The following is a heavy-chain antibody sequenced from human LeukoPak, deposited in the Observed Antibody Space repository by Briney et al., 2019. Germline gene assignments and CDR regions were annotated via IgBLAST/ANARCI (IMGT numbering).Heavy chain of an antibody. V-gene: IGHV3-23*01. Sequence: GGSLRLSCAASGFTFSSYAMSWVRQAPGKGLEWVSGISGSGGSTYYADSVKGRFTISRDNSKNTLYLHMNSLRAGDTAVYYCAKAMGATLFDYWGQGTLVTVSS. J-gene: IGHJ4*02. CDR3: AKAMGATLFDY. CDR2: ISGSGGST. D-gene: IGHD1-26*01. CDR1: GFTFSSYA.